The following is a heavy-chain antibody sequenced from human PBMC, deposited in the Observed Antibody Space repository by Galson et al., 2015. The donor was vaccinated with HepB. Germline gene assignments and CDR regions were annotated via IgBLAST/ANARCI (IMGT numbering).Heavy chain of an antibody. CDR1: GFTFSSYA. J-gene: IGHJ6*02. CDR2: ISYDGSNK. Sequence: SLRLSCAASGFTFSSYAMHWVRQAPGKGLEWVAVISYDGSNKYYADSVKGRFTISRDNSKNTLYLQMNSLRAEDTAVYYCARDLSFKDLYYYGMDVWGQGTTVTVSS. CDR3: ARDLSFKDLYYYGMDV. V-gene: IGHV3-30*04.